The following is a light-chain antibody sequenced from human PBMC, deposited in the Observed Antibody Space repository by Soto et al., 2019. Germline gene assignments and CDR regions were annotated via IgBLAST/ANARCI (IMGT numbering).Light chain of an antibody. CDR3: AAWDDSHWV. Sequence: QSVLTQPPSVSEAPRQRVTISCSGSSSNIGNNAVNWYQQLPGKAPKLLIYYDDLLPSGVSDRFSGSKSGTSASLAISGLQSEDEADYYCAAWDDSHWVFGGGTQLTVL. J-gene: IGLJ3*02. CDR2: YDD. CDR1: SSNIGNNA. V-gene: IGLV1-36*01.